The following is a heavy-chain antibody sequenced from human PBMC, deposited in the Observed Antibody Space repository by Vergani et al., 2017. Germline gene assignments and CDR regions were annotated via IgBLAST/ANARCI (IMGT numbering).Heavy chain of an antibody. CDR2: IYHSGGA. CDR1: GGSITSSSYY. V-gene: IGHV4-39*01. CDR3: ARTESFILRYFHWAL. J-gene: IGHJ4*02. Sequence: QLHLQESGPGLVKPSETLTLTCTVSGGSITSSSYYWGWIRQPPGKGLEWIGNIYHSGGAYYNPSLKGRVTISVDTSKNQFSLEVTSVTAADTAIYFCARTESFILRYFHWALWGPGILVTVSS. D-gene: IGHD3-9*01.